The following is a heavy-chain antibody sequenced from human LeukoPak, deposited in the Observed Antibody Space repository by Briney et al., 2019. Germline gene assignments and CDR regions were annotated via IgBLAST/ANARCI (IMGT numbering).Heavy chain of an antibody. D-gene: IGHD6-19*01. CDR2: IYYSGST. V-gene: IGHV4-39*01. CDR3: ASLAVAGLSEGY. J-gene: IGHJ4*02. CDR1: GGSISSDSYY. Sequence: SETLSLTCTVSGGSISSDSYYWAWIRQPPGKGLEWIASIYYSGSTYYNPSLKSRVTISLDTSRNQFSLKLSSVTAADTAVYHCASLAVAGLSEGYWGQGTLVIVSS.